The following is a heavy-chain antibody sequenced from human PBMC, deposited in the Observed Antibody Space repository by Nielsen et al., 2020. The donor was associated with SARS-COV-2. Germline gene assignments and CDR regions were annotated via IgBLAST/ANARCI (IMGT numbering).Heavy chain of an antibody. CDR1: GASLSSGSYY. D-gene: IGHD2-8*01. V-gene: IGHV4-61*02. Sequence: SETLSLTCTVSGASLSSGSYYWTWIRQPAGQGLEWIGRVFATGSTDYNPSLKSRVTISIDTSKNQFSLNLRFVTAADTAVYYCARAPAIVLQPTAIPLWGQGTMVPVSS. CDR3: ARAPAIVLQPTAIPL. CDR2: VFATGST. J-gene: IGHJ3*01.